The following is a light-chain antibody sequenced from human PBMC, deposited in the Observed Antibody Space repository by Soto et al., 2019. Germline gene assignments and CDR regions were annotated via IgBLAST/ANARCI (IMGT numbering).Light chain of an antibody. J-gene: IGLJ1*01. Sequence: QSALTQPASESGSPGQSVTISCTGTSSDVGGYNYVSWYQQHPGKAPKHMIYEVSNRPSGVSNRFSGSKSGNTASLTISGLQAEDEADYYCSSYTSSSLYVFGTGTKLTVL. CDR2: EVS. CDR3: SSYTSSSLYV. V-gene: IGLV2-14*01. CDR1: SSDVGGYNY.